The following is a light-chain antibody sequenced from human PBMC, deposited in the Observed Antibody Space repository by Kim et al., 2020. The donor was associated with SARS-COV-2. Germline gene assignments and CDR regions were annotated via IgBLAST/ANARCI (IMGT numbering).Light chain of an antibody. J-gene: IGKJ3*01. Sequence: EIVMTQSPATLSVSLGESATLSCRASQSVNNNRLAWYQQRPGQPPRLLIYAVSTTARGIPPRFSASGSGTEFTLTISSLQSEDIAVYYCQQYDDWPPVTFGPGTKVDIK. CDR2: AVS. CDR3: QQYDDWPPVT. V-gene: IGKV3-15*01. CDR1: QSVNNN.